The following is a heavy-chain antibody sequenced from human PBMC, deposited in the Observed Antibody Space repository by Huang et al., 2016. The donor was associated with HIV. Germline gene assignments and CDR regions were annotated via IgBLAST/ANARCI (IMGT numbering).Heavy chain of an antibody. D-gene: IGHD3-10*01. CDR1: GGAFSSFP. V-gene: IGHV1-69*01. CDR2: VITVFGKP. J-gene: IGHJ6*02. CDR3: ARDPSGTTSGPNYYYYSGMDL. Sequence: QEQLEQSGAEVKKPGSSMRVSCKTSGGAFSSFPISWVRQAPGQGLVWTVCVITVFGKPTYAPRCQGRLTISADESTTTVYMELRSLRSDDTAIYYCARDPSGTTSGPNYYYYSGMDLWGQGTTVTVSS.